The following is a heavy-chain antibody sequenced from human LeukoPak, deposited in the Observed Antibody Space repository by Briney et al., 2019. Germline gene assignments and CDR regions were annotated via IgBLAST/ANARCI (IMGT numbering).Heavy chain of an antibody. Sequence: GRSLRLSCAASGFTFSSYGMHWVRQAPGKGLEWVAVIWYDGSNKYYAASVKGRFTISRDNSKNTLYLQMNSLRAEDTAVYYCARDSVLASGMDVWGQGTTVTVSS. D-gene: IGHD2-8*02. CDR2: IWYDGSNK. J-gene: IGHJ6*02. CDR1: GFTFSSYG. V-gene: IGHV3-33*01. CDR3: ARDSVLASGMDV.